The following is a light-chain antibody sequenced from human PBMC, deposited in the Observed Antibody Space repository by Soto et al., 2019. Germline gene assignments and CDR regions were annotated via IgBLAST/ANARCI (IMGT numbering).Light chain of an antibody. CDR2: HAS. V-gene: IGKV1-5*01. J-gene: IGKJ1*01. Sequence: PMTQSACPTSASVGYRVTINCRASQSISSWLAWYQQKPGKAPKLLIYHASSLESAVPSRFSGSGSGTEFTLTFSSLQPDDLATYYCQHYNIDSTFCDGSKADVK. CDR3: QHYNIDST. CDR1: QSISSW.